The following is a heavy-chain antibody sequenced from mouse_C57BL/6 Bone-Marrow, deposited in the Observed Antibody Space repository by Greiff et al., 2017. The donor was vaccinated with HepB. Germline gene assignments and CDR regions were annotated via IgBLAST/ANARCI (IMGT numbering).Heavy chain of an antibody. Sequence: QVQLQQPGAELVKPGASVKLSCKASGYTFTSYWMHWVKQRPGQGLEWIGMIHPNSGSTNYNEKFKSKATLTVDKSSSTAYMQLSSLTSEDSAVYYCARLDGYYDWYFDVWGTGTTVTVAS. CDR2: IHPNSGST. CDR1: GYTFTSYW. D-gene: IGHD2-3*01. J-gene: IGHJ1*03. CDR3: ARLDGYYDWYFDV. V-gene: IGHV1-64*01.